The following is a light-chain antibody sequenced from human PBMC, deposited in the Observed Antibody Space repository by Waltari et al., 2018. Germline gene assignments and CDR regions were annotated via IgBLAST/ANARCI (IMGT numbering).Light chain of an antibody. CDR3: QHYLRLPVA. J-gene: IGKJ1*01. CDR2: GVS. Sequence: EIVLTQSPDTLSLSPGERATLSCRASQSLNRALAWYQQKPGQAPRLLIYGVSTRATGIPYRFSGSGSGADFSLTITRLEPEDFAVYYCQHYLRLPVAFGQGTKVDIK. CDR1: QSLNRA. V-gene: IGKV3-20*01.